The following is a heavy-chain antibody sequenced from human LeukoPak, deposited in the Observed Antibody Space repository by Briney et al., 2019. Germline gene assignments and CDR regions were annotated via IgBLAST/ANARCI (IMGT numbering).Heavy chain of an antibody. J-gene: IGHJ3*02. V-gene: IGHV1-18*01. CDR2: VSPSHTTR. CDR3: ARDYILPLETDNGDGFAI. D-gene: IGHD3-3*02. Sequence: ASVKVSCKASGYTFRQYSISWVRQAPGKGFEWMGWVSPSHTTRVYAQDFQGRVTMAADTNTNTVSMELRSLRFDDTAVYFCARDYILPLETDNGDGFAIWGQGTVVTVSS. CDR1: GYTFRQYS.